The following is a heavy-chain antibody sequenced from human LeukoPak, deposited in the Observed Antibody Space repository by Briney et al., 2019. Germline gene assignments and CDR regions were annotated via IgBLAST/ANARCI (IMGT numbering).Heavy chain of an antibody. V-gene: IGHV3-30*04. J-gene: IGHJ4*02. Sequence: GVSLRLSCAASGFTFSSYAMHWVRQAPGKGLEWVAVISYDGSNKYCADSVKGRFTISRDNSKNTLYLQMNSLRAEDTAVYYCASTSYDFWSGPNFDYWGQGTLVTVSS. D-gene: IGHD3-3*01. CDR1: GFTFSSYA. CDR2: ISYDGSNK. CDR3: ASTSYDFWSGPNFDY.